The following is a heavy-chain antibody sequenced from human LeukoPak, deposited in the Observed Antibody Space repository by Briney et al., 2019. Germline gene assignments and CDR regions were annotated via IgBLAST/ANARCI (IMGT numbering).Heavy chain of an antibody. V-gene: IGHV4-31*03. CDR3: ATSATRKSNWFDP. Sequence: SQTLSLTCTVSGGSISSGDYYWSWIRQHPGTGLEWIGYIYYSGSTYYNPSLKSRVTISVDTSKNQFSLKLSSVTAADTAVYYCATSATRKSNWFDPWGQGTLVTVSS. J-gene: IGHJ5*02. CDR2: IYYSGST. CDR1: GGSISSGDYY.